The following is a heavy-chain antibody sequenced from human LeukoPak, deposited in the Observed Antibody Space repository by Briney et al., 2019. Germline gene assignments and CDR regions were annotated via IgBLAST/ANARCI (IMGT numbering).Heavy chain of an antibody. V-gene: IGHV1-2*02. CDR2: INPNSGGT. J-gene: IGHJ4*02. D-gene: IGHD2-15*01. Sequence: GASVTVSCKASGYTFTGYYMHWVRQAPGQGLEWMGWINPNSGGTNYAQKFQGRVTMTRDTSISTAYMELSRLRSDDTAVYYCARDPRFRGYCSGGSCASTSEFDYWGQGTLVTVSS. CDR3: ARDPRFRGYCSGGSCASTSEFDY. CDR1: GYTFTGYY.